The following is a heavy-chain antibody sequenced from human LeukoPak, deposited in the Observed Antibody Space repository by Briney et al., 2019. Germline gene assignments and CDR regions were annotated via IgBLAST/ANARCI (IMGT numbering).Heavy chain of an antibody. CDR3: ARAVGGSGSFRGNY. J-gene: IGHJ4*02. Sequence: GGSLRLSCAASGFTFSSYWMSWVRQAPGKGLEWVANIKQDGSEKYYVDSVKGRFTVSRDNAKNSLYLQMNSLRAEDTAVYYCARAVGGSGSFRGNYWDQGTLVTVSS. V-gene: IGHV3-7*01. CDR2: IKQDGSEK. CDR1: GFTFSSYW. D-gene: IGHD3-10*01.